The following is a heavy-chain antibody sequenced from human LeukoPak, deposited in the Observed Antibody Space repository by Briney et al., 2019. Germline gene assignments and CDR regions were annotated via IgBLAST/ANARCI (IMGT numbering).Heavy chain of an antibody. Sequence: ASVKVSCKASGYTLSSYDINWVRQATGQGLEWMGWINPNSGNTDYAQKFQGRVTMTRNTSISTAYMELSSLRSEDTAVYFCARGRRKKDCYGSPVWFDPWGQGTQVTVSS. D-gene: IGHD3-10*01. CDR3: ARGRRKKDCYGSPVWFDP. CDR2: INPNSGNT. V-gene: IGHV1-8*01. CDR1: GYTLSSYD. J-gene: IGHJ5*02.